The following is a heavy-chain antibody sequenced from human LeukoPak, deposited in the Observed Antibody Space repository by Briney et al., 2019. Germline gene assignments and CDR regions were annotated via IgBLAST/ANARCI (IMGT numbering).Heavy chain of an antibody. Sequence: ASVKVSCKASGYTFSSYDINWVRQATGQGLEWMGWMNPNSGNTGYAQKFQGRGSITSNTSISTAYMELSSLRSEDTAVYYCTRGLRREQQLLRAFDDWGQGTLVTVSS. J-gene: IGHJ4*02. CDR3: TRGLRREQQLLRAFDD. CDR2: MNPNSGNT. V-gene: IGHV1-8*01. D-gene: IGHD6-13*01. CDR1: GYTFSSYD.